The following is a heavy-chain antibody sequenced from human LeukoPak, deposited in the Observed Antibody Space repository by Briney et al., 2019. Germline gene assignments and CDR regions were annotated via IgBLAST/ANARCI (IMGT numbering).Heavy chain of an antibody. CDR2: ISHDGNSR. V-gene: IGHV3-30*04. CDR3: AKDRLLLWFGGYYFDY. Sequence: GGSLRLSCATSGFSFYILAFHWVRQAPGKGLEWVSLISHDGNSRKYADSVKGRFIVSRDNSKNTLYLQMNSLRAEDTAVYYCAKDRLLLWFGGYYFDYWGQGTLVTVSS. CDR1: GFSFYILA. J-gene: IGHJ4*02. D-gene: IGHD3-10*01.